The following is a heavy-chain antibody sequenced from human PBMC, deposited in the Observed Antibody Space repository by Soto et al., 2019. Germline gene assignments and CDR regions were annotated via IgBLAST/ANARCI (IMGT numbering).Heavy chain of an antibody. J-gene: IGHJ4*02. D-gene: IGHD3-3*01. Sequence: QVQLVESGGDLVKPGGSLRLSCAASGYTFSDYYMSWIRQAPGKGLEWISYIDTSGTKIYYADSVKGRFPITRDNAKNSLYLEMNSLRDEDTAVYYCASHYDMWSGYLSPVDYWGQGTLVTVSS. V-gene: IGHV3-11*01. CDR1: GYTFSDYY. CDR3: ASHYDMWSGYLSPVDY. CDR2: IDTSGTKI.